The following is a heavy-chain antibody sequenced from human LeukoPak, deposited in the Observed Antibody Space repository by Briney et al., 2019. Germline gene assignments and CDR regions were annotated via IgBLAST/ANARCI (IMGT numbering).Heavy chain of an antibody. Sequence: SETLSLTCTVSGYSISSGYYWGWIRQPPGKGLEWIGSIFHSGSTYYNPSLESRVTISVDTSKNQFSLKMSSVTAADTAVYYCARGPPREHQLVLGYFDYWGQGTLVTVSS. D-gene: IGHD6-13*01. V-gene: IGHV4-38-2*02. J-gene: IGHJ4*02. CDR3: ARGPPREHQLVLGYFDY. CDR1: GYSISSGYY. CDR2: IFHSGST.